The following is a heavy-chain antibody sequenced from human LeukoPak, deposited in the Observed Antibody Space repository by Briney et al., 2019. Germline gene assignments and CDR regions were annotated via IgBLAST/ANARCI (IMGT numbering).Heavy chain of an antibody. J-gene: IGHJ6*03. V-gene: IGHV1-69*13. CDR2: IIPIFGTA. CDR1: GGTFSSYA. Sequence: GASVKVSCKASGGTFSSYAISWVRQAPGQGLECMGGIIPIFGTANYAQKFQGRVTITADESTSTAYMELSSLRSEDTAVYYCARSVLLWFGESYYMDVWGKGTTVTISS. D-gene: IGHD3-10*01. CDR3: ARSVLLWFGESYYMDV.